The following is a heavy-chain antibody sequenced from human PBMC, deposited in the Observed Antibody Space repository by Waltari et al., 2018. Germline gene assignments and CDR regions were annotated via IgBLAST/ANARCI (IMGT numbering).Heavy chain of an antibody. V-gene: IGHV1-2*06. CDR3: ARGPTIFGVVSPTPFDY. Sequence: QVQLVQSGAEVKKPGASVKVSCKASGYTFTGYYMHWVRQAPGQGLEWMGRINPNSGGTNYAQKFQGRVTMTRDTSISTAYMELSRLRSDDTAVYYCARGPTIFGVVSPTPFDYWGQGTLVTVSS. D-gene: IGHD3-3*01. CDR1: GYTFTGYY. J-gene: IGHJ4*01. CDR2: INPNSGGT.